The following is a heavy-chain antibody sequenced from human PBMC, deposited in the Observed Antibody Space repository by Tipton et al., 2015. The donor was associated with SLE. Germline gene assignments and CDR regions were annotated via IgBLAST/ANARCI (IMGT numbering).Heavy chain of an antibody. CDR2: ITSSGSDI. CDR3: SRGTKTTVTGFDY. Sequence: GSLRLSCAASGFTFSSYEMNWVRQAPGEGLEWISYITSSGSDIFYADSVKGRFTVSRDNAKNSLYLQMNSLRAEDTAVYYCSRGTKTTVTGFDYWGQGTLVTVSS. V-gene: IGHV3-48*03. CDR1: GFTFSSYE. J-gene: IGHJ4*02. D-gene: IGHD4-17*01.